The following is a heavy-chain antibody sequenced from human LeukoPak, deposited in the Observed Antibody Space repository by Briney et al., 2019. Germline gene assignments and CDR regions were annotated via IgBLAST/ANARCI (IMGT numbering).Heavy chain of an antibody. V-gene: IGHV3-23*01. CDR3: AKGSASSRPYYFDY. CDR1: GFTFSSYA. Sequence: PGESLRLSCGASGFTFSSYATTWVRQAPGKGLEWVSGITGGGSDTYHADSVKGRFTSSRDNSKNTLYLQMNSLRAEDTALYYCAKGSASSRPYYFDYWGQGILVTVSS. D-gene: IGHD6-13*01. CDR2: ITGGGSDT. J-gene: IGHJ4*02.